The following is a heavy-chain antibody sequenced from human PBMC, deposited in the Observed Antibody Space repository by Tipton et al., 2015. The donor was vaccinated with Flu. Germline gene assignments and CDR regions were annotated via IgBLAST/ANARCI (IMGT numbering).Heavy chain of an antibody. J-gene: IGHJ4*02. CDR3: AKDKTGLDGSFQYQFDS. CDR2: IYDTGST. CDR1: GGSIRGYV. D-gene: IGHD7-27*01. V-gene: IGHV4-59*01. Sequence: TLSLTCSVSGGSIRGYVWTWIRQSPGKGLEWMGYIYDTGSTNYNPSLKGRVTMSVDTSKNQLSLKVTSVTAADTAIYYCAKDKTGLDGSFQYQFDSWGQGALVIVSS.